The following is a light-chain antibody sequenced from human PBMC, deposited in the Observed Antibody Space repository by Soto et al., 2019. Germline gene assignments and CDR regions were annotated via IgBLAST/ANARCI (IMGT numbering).Light chain of an antibody. V-gene: IGKV1-5*03. CDR2: KAS. CDR1: HAIRVW. J-gene: IGKJ1*01. CDR3: QQYSSHST. Sequence: DIQMTQSPSTLSGSVGDRVTVTCRPTHAIRVWLSGYQQKPGKAPKLLIYKASTLKSGVPSRFSGSGSGTEFTLTISSLQPDDFATYYCQQYSSHSTFGQGTKV.